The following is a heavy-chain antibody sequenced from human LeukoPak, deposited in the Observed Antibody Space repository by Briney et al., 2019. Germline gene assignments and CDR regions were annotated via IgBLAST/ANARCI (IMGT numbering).Heavy chain of an antibody. V-gene: IGHV4-59*11. J-gene: IGHJ5*02. CDR1: GGSISSHY. D-gene: IGHD3-10*01. Sequence: SETLSLTCTVSGGSISSHYWSWIRQPPGKGLEWIGYIYYSGSTNYNPSLKSRVTISVDTSKNQFSLKLSSVTAADTAVYYCARDMRDMVRGVIYNWFDPWGQGTLVTVSS. CDR2: IYYSGST. CDR3: ARDMRDMVRGVIYNWFDP.